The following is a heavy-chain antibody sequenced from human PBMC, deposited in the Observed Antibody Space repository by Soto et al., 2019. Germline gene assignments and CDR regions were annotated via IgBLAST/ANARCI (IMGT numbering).Heavy chain of an antibody. J-gene: IGHJ3*02. V-gene: IGHV1-2*04. D-gene: IGHD6-13*01. CDR2: INPNSGGT. CDR1: GYTFTGYY. Sequence: ASVKVSCKASGYTFTGYYMHWVRQAPGQGLEWMGWINPNSGGTNYAQKFQGWVTMTRDTSISTAYMELSRLRSDDTAVYYCARGTRVRVAPLIKYSSSSDAFDIWGQGTMVTVSS. CDR3: ARGTRVRVAPLIKYSSSSDAFDI.